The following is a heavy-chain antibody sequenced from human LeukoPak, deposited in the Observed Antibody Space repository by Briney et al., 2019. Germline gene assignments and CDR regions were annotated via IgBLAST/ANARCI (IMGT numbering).Heavy chain of an antibody. Sequence: SVKVSCKASGGTFSSYAISWVRQAPGQGLEWMGPIIPIFGIANYAQKFQGRVTITADKSTSTAYMELSSLRSEDTAVYYCARARITGGHFDYWGQGTLVTVSS. CDR3: ARARITGGHFDY. J-gene: IGHJ4*02. D-gene: IGHD1-20*01. V-gene: IGHV1-69*17. CDR2: IIPIFGIA. CDR1: GGTFSSYA.